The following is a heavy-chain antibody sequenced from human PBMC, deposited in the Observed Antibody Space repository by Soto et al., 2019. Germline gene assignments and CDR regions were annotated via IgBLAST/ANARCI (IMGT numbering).Heavy chain of an antibody. CDR1: GGSISSYY. CDR2: IYYSGST. CDR3: ASNGIFARYYYYMDV. Sequence: SETLSLTCTVYGGSISSYYWSWIRQPPGKGLEWIGYIYYSGSTNYNPSLKSRVTISVDTSKNQFSMKLSSVTAADTAVYYCASNGIFARYYYYMDVWGKGTTVTVSS. D-gene: IGHD3-3*01. V-gene: IGHV4-59*08. J-gene: IGHJ6*03.